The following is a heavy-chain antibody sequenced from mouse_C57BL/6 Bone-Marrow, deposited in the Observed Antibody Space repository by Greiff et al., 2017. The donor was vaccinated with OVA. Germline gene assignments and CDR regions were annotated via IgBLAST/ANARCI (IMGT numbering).Heavy chain of an antibody. CDR1: GFTFSDFY. CDR2: SRNKANDYTT. V-gene: IGHV7-1*01. Sequence: EVKVVESGGGLVQSGRSLRLSCATSGFTFSDFYMEWVRQAPGKGLEWIAASRNKANDYTTEYSASVKGRFIVSRDTSQSILYLQMNALRAEDTAIYYCARDAGLGGPSEFAYWGQGTLVTVSA. D-gene: IGHD3-3*01. J-gene: IGHJ3*01. CDR3: ARDAGLGGPSEFAY.